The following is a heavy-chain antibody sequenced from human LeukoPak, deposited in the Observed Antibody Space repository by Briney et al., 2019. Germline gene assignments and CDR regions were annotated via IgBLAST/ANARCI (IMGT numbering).Heavy chain of an antibody. D-gene: IGHD1-26*01. CDR2: INPSGGST. CDR3: ARDPVGATTGDDY. V-gene: IGHV1-46*01. CDR1: GYSFTSYD. Sequence: ASVKVSCKASGYSFTSYDMHWVRQAPGQGLEWMGIINPSGGSTSYAQKFQGRVTMTRDTSTSTVYMELSSLRSEDTAVYYCARDPVGATTGDDYWGQGTLVTVS. J-gene: IGHJ4*02.